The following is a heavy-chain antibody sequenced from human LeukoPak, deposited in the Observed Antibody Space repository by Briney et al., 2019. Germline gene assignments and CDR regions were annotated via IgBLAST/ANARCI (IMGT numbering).Heavy chain of an antibody. CDR1: GFTVSSNY. D-gene: IGHD5-18*01. CDR2: IYSGGST. CDR3: AKGSGYSYGSVFKAYGMDV. V-gene: IGHV3-53*01. J-gene: IGHJ6*04. Sequence: PGGSLRLSCAASGFTVSSNYMSWVRQAPGKGLEWVSVIYSGGSTYYADSVKGRFTISRDNSKNTLYLQMNSLRAEDTAVYYCAKGSGYSYGSVFKAYGMDVWGKGTTVTVSS.